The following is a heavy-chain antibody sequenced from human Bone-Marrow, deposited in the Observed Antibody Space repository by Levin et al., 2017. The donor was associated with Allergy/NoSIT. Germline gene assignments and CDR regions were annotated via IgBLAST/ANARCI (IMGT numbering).Heavy chain of an antibody. J-gene: IGHJ6*02. V-gene: IGHV3-9*01. CDR2: LRWPRGRL. CDR3: AKEMSRTVGEWDQRRFYDKGLNV. D-gene: IGHD1-26*01. CDR1: VVTFYVFA. Sequence: LSFFFFVVTFYVFAFHWCLQCPVSFLSFFAGLRWPRGRLVYVDSVKGRFTIGRDNAERSLYLKMNSLRREDTAVYYCAKEMSRTVGEWDQRRFYDKGLNVWGPGTTVTVSS.